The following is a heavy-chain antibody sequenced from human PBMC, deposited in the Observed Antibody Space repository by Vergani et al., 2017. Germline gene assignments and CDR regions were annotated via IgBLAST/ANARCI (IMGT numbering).Heavy chain of an antibody. V-gene: IGHV4-59*01. CDR3: ARERVNYMDV. D-gene: IGHD3-3*01. J-gene: IGHJ6*03. CDR1: GGSISAFY. Sequence: QVQLQESGPGLVKSSETLSLTCTISGGSISAFYWSWIRLAPGKGLEWIGYIDYTGKTRYNVALTSRPTLTVDTAQNQFSLRLSSVTSADTALYFCARERVNYMDVWGKGTTVIVSS. CDR2: IDYTGKT.